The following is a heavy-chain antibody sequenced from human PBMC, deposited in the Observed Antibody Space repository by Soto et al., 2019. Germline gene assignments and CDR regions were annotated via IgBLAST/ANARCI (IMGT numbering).Heavy chain of an antibody. V-gene: IGHV3-53*01. CDR1: GVTVSSNY. J-gene: IGHJ6*02. CDR2: IYSGGST. D-gene: IGHD2-2*02. CDR3: AGGYCSSTSCYTYGMDV. Sequence: GGSLRLSCAASGVTVSSNYMSWVRQAPGKGLEWVSVIYSGGSTYYADSVKGRFTISRDNSKNTLYLQMNSLRAEDTAVYYCAGGYCSSTSCYTYGMDVWGQGTTVTV.